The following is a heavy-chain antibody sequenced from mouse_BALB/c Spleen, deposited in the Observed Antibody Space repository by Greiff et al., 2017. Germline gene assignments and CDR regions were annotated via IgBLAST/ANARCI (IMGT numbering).Heavy chain of an antibody. CDR3: ASGTTGMDY. Sequence: DVQLVESGGGLVKPGGSLKLSCAASGFTFSDYYMYWVRQTPEKRLEWVATISDGGSYTYYPDSVKGRFTISRDNAKNNLYLQMSSLKSEDTAMYYCASGTTGMDYWGQGTSVTVSS. CDR2: ISDGGSYT. J-gene: IGHJ4*01. D-gene: IGHD1-1*01. CDR1: GFTFSDYY. V-gene: IGHV5-4*02.